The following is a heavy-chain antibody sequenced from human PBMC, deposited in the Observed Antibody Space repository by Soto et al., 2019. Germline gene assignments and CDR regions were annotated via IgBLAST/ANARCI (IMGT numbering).Heavy chain of an antibody. CDR1: GSIFSSYG. Sequence: GGSLRLSCAASGSIFSSYGMHWVRQAPGKGLEWVAVTSYDGRNTNYADSVRGRFTISRDNGRNSLYLQMDSLRAEDMAVYYCTREGPVAGADLQYFIRPPDVWGQGTTVTVSS. CDR2: TSYDGRNT. CDR3: TREGPVAGADLQYFIRPPDV. V-gene: IGHV3-30*03. J-gene: IGHJ6*02. D-gene: IGHD3-9*01.